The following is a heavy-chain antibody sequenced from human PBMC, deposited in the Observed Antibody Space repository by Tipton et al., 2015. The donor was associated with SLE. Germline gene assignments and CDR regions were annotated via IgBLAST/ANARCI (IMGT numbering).Heavy chain of an antibody. D-gene: IGHD3-22*01. V-gene: IGHV4-34*01. CDR2: IYYSGST. J-gene: IGHJ4*02. CDR1: GGSFSGYY. Sequence: TLSLTCAVYGGSFSGYYWSWIRQPPGKGLEWIGSIYYSGSTYYNPSLKSRVTISVDTSKNQFSLKLSSVTAADTAVYYCARGPKPLYYDSSGYYYLFDYWGQGTLVTVSS. CDR3: ARGPKPLYYDSSGYYYLFDY.